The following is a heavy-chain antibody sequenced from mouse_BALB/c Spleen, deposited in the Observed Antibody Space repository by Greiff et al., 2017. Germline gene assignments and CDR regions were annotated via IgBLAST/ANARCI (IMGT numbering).Heavy chain of an antibody. D-gene: IGHD3-1*01. J-gene: IGHJ3*01. CDR3: ARQGSSGSFAY. CDR2: ISSGGGST. Sequence: DVKLVESGGGLVKPGGSLKLSCAASGFAFSSYDMSWVRQTPAKRLEWVAYISSGGGSTYYPDTVKGRFTISIDNAKNTLYLQMSSLKSEDTAMYYCARQGSSGSFAYWGQGTLVTVSA. V-gene: IGHV5-12-1*01. CDR1: GFAFSSYD.